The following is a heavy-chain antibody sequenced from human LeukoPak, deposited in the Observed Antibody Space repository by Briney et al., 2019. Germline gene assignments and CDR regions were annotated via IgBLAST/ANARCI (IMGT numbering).Heavy chain of an antibody. V-gene: IGHV1-46*01. CDR3: ARDQEGFDY. CDR1: GYTFTSNY. J-gene: IGHJ4*02. CDR2: IYPRDGST. Sequence: ASVKVSCKASGYTFTSNYIHWVRQAPGQGLEWMGMIYPRDGSTSYAQKFQGRVTVTRHTSTSTVHMELSGLRSEDPAVYYCARDQEGFDYWGQGTLVTVSS.